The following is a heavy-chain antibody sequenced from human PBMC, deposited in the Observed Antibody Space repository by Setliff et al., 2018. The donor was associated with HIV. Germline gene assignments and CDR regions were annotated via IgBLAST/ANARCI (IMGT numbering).Heavy chain of an antibody. J-gene: IGHJ4*02. D-gene: IGHD3-22*01. CDR1: GGTISTYA. Sequence: ASVKVSCKASGGTISTYAISWLRQAPGQGLEWMGWINTYTGNPTYAQDFTGRFVFSLDTSVSTAYLQISSLKAEDIAVYYCARDGYYYDSSGHLAYYFDYWGQGTLVTVSS. CDR2: INTYTGNP. CDR3: ARDGYYYDSSGHLAYYFDY. V-gene: IGHV7-4-1*02.